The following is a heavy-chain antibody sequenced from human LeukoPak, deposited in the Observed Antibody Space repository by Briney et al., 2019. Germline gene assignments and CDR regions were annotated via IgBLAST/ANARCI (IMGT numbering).Heavy chain of an antibody. Sequence: PSETLSLTCAVYGGSFSGYYWSWIHQPPGKGLEWIGEINHSGNTKYNPSLKSRVTISVDTSKNQFSLKLNSVTAADTAVYYCASRGGYTVRFTDYYYYYMDVWGNGTTVTVSS. J-gene: IGHJ6*03. CDR2: INHSGNT. V-gene: IGHV4-34*01. CDR3: ASRGGYTVRFTDYYYYYMDV. CDR1: GGSFSGYY. D-gene: IGHD5-12*01.